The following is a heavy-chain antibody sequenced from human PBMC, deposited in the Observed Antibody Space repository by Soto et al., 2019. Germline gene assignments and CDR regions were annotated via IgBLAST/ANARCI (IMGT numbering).Heavy chain of an antibody. D-gene: IGHD1-26*01. J-gene: IGHJ4*02. CDR1: GFTFIDYG. Sequence: PGGSLRLSCVASGFTFIDYGMHLFRHSPGKGLEWVAGISHHGLKEHYADSVKGRFTISRGNSKKTVYLQLNSLRGDDTAVYYCAKDWVGGSNKYYFEYWGQGTLVTVSS. V-gene: IGHV3-30*18. CDR3: AKDWVGGSNKYYFEY. CDR2: ISHHGLKE.